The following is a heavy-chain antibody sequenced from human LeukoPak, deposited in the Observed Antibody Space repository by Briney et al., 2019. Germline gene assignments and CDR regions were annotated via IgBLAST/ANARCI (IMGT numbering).Heavy chain of an antibody. CDR1: GYSFTSYW. D-gene: IGHD5-18*01. CDR2: IYPGDSDT. V-gene: IGHV5-51*01. J-gene: IGHJ3*02. CDR3: ARHDTAMVTNGAFDI. Sequence: GESLKISCKGSGYSFTSYWIAWVRRMPGKGLEWMGIIYPGDSDTRYSPSFQGQVTISADKSISTAYLQWSSLKASDTAMYYCARHDTAMVTNGAFDIWGQGTMVTVSS.